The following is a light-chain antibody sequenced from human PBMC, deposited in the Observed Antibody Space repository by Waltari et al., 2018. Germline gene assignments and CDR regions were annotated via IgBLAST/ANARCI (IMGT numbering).Light chain of an antibody. CDR1: SFRRYY. Sequence: SSEVTQDPHVSVALGQTVTITCRGDSFRRYYASWYRQRPGQAPVLVLYGQERPSGIPDRFSGSTSGDTAYLTITGAQAGEEADYYGLSRDTPSTRVFGGGTRLTVV. J-gene: IGLJ3*02. CDR2: GQE. CDR3: LSRDTPSTRV. V-gene: IGLV3-19*01.